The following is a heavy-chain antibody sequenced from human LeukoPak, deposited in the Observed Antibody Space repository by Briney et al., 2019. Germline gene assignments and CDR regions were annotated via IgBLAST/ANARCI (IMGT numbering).Heavy chain of an antibody. V-gene: IGHV3-21*01. Sequence: PGGSLRLSCAASGFTFSSYSMNWVRQAPGKGLEWVSFISSSSSYIYYADSVKGRFTISRDNAMNSLYLQMNSLRAEDTAVYYCARGSRYCSSTSCPLFNYWGQGTLVTVSS. CDR2: ISSSSSYI. J-gene: IGHJ4*02. CDR1: GFTFSSYS. CDR3: ARGSRYCSSTSCPLFNY. D-gene: IGHD2-2*01.